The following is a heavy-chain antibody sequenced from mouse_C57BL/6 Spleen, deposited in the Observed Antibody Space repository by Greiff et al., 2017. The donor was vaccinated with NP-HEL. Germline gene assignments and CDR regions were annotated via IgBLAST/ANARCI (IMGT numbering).Heavy chain of an antibody. V-gene: IGHV1-80*01. D-gene: IGHD2-12*01. CDR2: IYPGDGDT. CDR3: ARWGYSNDGYFDV. J-gene: IGHJ1*03. CDR1: GYAFSSYW. Sequence: VQLQESGAELVKPGASVKISCKASGYAFSSYWMNWVKQRPGKGLEWIGQIYPGDGDTNYNGKFKGKATLTADKSSSTAYMQLSSLTSEDSAVFFCARWGYSNDGYFDVWGTGTTVTVSS.